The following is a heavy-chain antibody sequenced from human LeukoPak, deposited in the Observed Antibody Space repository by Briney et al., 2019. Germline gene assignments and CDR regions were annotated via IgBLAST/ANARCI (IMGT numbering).Heavy chain of an antibody. J-gene: IGHJ3*02. CDR3: AKVKRDGYNGVHAFDI. Sequence: LPGGSLRLSCAASGFTFSSYAVSWVRQAPGKGLEWVSAISGSGGVTDYADSVKGRFTISRDNSKNTLYLQMNSLRAEDPAVYYCAKVKRDGYNGVHAFDIWGQGTMVTVSS. CDR1: GFTFSSYA. D-gene: IGHD5-24*01. CDR2: ISGSGGVT. V-gene: IGHV3-23*01.